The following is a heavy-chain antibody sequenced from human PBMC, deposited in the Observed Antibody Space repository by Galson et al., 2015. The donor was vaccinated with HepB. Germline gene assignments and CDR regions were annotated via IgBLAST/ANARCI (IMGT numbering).Heavy chain of an antibody. Sequence: SLRLSCAASGFTFSRYALHWVRQAPGKGLEWVAVILYDARDTYYADSVKGRFSIYRDNSKNTLYLQMNSLRGEDTAVYYCARDGRCSGGTCYSFDYWGQGTLVTVSS. CDR3: ARDGRCSGGTCYSFDY. J-gene: IGHJ4*02. D-gene: IGHD2-15*01. CDR1: GFTFSRYA. CDR2: ILYDARDT. V-gene: IGHV3-30*04.